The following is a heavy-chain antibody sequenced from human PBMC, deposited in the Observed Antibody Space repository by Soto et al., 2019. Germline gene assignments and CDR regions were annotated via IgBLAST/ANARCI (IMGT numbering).Heavy chain of an antibody. CDR2: IYYSGST. J-gene: IGHJ4*02. CDR3: ARHSYYYDSSGYYPNDFDY. V-gene: IGHV4-39*01. Sequence: QLQLQESGPGLVKPSETLSLTCTVSGGSISSSSYYWGWIRQPPGKGLEWIGSIYYSGSTYYNPSLKSRVTISVDTTKNQFSLKLSSVTTADTAVYYCARHSYYYDSSGYYPNDFDYWGQGTLVTVSS. D-gene: IGHD3-22*01. CDR1: GGSISSSSYY.